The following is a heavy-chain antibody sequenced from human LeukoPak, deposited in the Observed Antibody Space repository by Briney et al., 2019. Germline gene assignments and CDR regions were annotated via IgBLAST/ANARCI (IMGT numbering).Heavy chain of an antibody. D-gene: IGHD3-22*01. V-gene: IGHV3-11*04. CDR1: GFTFSDYY. J-gene: IGHJ5*02. CDR2: ISSSGSTI. CDR3: ARDNDPDYSSSPGWFDL. Sequence: GGSLRLSCAASGFTFSDYYMSWIRQAPGKGLEWVSYISSSGSTIYYADSVKGRFTVSRDNSKNTLYLQMNSLRAEDTAVYYCARDNDPDYSSSPGWFDLWGQGTLVTVSS.